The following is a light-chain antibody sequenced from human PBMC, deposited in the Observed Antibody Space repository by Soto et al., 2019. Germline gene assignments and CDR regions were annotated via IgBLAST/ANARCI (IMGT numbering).Light chain of an antibody. J-gene: IGKJ2*01. V-gene: IGKV3-15*01. Sequence: EIVMTQSPATLSVSPGETATLSCRASQSVRSNLAWYQQKPGQAPRLLIYGASTRATGIPARFSGSGSGTEFTLTISSLQSEDFAVYYCQQYNNWPYTFGQGTK. CDR3: QQYNNWPYT. CDR2: GAS. CDR1: QSVRSN.